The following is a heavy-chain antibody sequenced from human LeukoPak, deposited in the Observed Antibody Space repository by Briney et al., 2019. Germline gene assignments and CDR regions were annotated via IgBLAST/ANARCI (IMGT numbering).Heavy chain of an antibody. J-gene: IGHJ5*02. Sequence: PSETLSLTCAVYGGSFSGYYWSWIRQPPGKGLEWIGEINHSGSTNYNPSLKSRVTISVDTSKNQFSLKLSSVTAADTAVYYCARVGVEQWLEYNWFDPWGQGTLVTVSS. CDR3: ARVGVEQWLEYNWFDP. D-gene: IGHD6-19*01. CDR2: INHSGST. V-gene: IGHV4-34*01. CDR1: GGSFSGYY.